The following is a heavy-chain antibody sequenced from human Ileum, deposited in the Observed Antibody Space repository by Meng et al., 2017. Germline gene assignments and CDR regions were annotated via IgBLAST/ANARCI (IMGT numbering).Heavy chain of an antibody. V-gene: IGHV3-7*01. CDR3: ASYRLPYAFSD. Sequence: GESLKISCAASGFTFSGYWMSWVRQAPGKGLEWVANIKTDGNEEHYMDSVKGRFTISRDNARNSLYLQMDSLRAEDTAVYYCASYRLPYAFSDWGPGTVVTVSS. CDR2: IKTDGNEE. D-gene: IGHD3-16*02. J-gene: IGHJ3*01. CDR1: GFTFSGYW.